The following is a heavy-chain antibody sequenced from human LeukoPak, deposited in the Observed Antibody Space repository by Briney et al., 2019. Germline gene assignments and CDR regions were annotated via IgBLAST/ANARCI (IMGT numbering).Heavy chain of an antibody. Sequence: ASVKVSCKASGGTFSSYAISWVRQAPGQGLEWMGGIIPIFGTANYAQKFQGRVTITADESTSTAYMELSSLRSEDTAVYHCARDRGTMVRGVITLNDWGQGTLVTVSS. J-gene: IGHJ4*02. V-gene: IGHV1-69*13. CDR3: ARDRGTMVRGVITLND. D-gene: IGHD3-10*01. CDR2: IIPIFGTA. CDR1: GGTFSSYA.